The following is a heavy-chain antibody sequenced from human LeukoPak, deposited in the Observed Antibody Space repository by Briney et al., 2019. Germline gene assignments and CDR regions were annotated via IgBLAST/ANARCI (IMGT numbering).Heavy chain of an antibody. D-gene: IGHD3-22*01. Sequence: GGSLRLSCAASGFTFSDYYMTWIRQAPGKGLEWVSYITSSATTYYADSVKGRFTISRDNAKTSLYLQMNSLRAEDTAVYYCARGLYDSSVPWGQGTLVTVSS. CDR2: ITSSATT. CDR3: ARGLYDSSVP. V-gene: IGHV3-11*04. CDR1: GFTFSDYY. J-gene: IGHJ5*02.